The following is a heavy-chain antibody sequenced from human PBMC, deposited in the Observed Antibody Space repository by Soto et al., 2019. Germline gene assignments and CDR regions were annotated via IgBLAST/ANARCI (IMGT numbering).Heavy chain of an antibody. CDR3: AKDCVYDSSGWSFDY. V-gene: IGHV3-30*18. CDR1: GFTFSSYG. Sequence: QVQLVESGGGVVQPGRSLRLSCAASGFTFSSYGMHWVRQAPGKGLEWVAVVSDDGSNKYYADSVKGRFTISRDNSKNTLYLQMNSLRAENTAVYYCAKDCVYDSSGWSFDYWGQGTLVTVSS. J-gene: IGHJ4*02. D-gene: IGHD3-22*01. CDR2: VSDDGSNK.